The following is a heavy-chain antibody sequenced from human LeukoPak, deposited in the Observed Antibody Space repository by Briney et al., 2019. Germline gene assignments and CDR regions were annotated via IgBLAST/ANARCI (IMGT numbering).Heavy chain of an antibody. CDR2: ISSNGGIT. CDR1: GFTLSNYA. D-gene: IGHD2-21*02. Sequence: GGSLRLSCSASGFTLSNYAMHWVRQAPGKGLEYVSDISSNGGITYYADSVKGRFTVSRDNSKNMLYLQMNSLRAEDTAVYYCVKGKYPVTVTATLDNWGQGILVTVSS. CDR3: VKGKYPVTVTATLDN. V-gene: IGHV3-64D*09. J-gene: IGHJ4*02.